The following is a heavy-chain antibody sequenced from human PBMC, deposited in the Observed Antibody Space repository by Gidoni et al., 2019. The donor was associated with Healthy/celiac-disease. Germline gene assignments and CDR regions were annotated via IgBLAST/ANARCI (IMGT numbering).Heavy chain of an antibody. CDR2: MNPNSGNT. CDR3: ARFYSDFWSGYYPPYYYYGMDV. D-gene: IGHD3-3*01. V-gene: IGHV1-8*01. J-gene: IGHJ6*02. Sequence: QVQLVQSGAEVKKPGASVKVSCKASGYTFTSYDINWVRQATGQGLEWMGWMNPNSGNTGYAQKFQGRVTMTRNTSISTAYMELSSLRSEDTAVYYCARFYSDFWSGYYPPYYYYGMDVWGQGTTVTVSS. CDR1: GYTFTSYD.